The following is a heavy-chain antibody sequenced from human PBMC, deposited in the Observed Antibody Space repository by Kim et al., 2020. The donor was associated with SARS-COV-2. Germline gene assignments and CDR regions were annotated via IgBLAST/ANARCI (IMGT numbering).Heavy chain of an antibody. V-gene: IGHV4-4*02. CDR2: IYHSGST. Sequence: SETLSLTCAVSGGSISSSNWWSWVRQPPGKGLEWIGEIYHSGSTNYNPSLKSRVTISVDKSKNQFSLKLSSVTAADTAVYYCARGGTDGSGSYYNWFDPWGQGTLVTVSS. D-gene: IGHD3-10*01. CDR1: GGSISSSNW. CDR3: ARGGTDGSGSYYNWFDP. J-gene: IGHJ5*02.